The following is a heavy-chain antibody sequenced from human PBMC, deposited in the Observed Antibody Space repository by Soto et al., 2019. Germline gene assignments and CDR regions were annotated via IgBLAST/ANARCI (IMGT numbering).Heavy chain of an antibody. Sequence: ASVKVSCKASGGTFSSYTISWVRQAPGQGLEWMGRIIPILGIANYAQKFQGRVTITADKSTSTAYMELSSLRSEDTAVYYCARGAVWFGEYSGYYLDYWGQGTLVTVSS. D-gene: IGHD3-10*01. J-gene: IGHJ4*02. CDR3: ARGAVWFGEYSGYYLDY. CDR1: GGTFSSYT. CDR2: IIPILGIA. V-gene: IGHV1-69*02.